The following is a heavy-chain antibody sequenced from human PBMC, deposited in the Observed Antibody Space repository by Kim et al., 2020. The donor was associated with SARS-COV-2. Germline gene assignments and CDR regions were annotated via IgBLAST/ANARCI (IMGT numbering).Heavy chain of an antibody. D-gene: IGHD2-21*02. CDR2: ISSSSSTI. CDR1: GFTFSSYS. CDR3: ARDGSGPGYCGGDCPRDAFDI. Sequence: GGSLRLSCAASGFTFSSYSMNWVRQAPGKGLEWVSYISSSSSTIYYADSVKGRFTISRDNAKNSLYLQMNSLRDEDTAVYYCARDGSGPGYCGGDCPRDAFDIWGQGTMVTVSS. J-gene: IGHJ3*02. V-gene: IGHV3-48*02.